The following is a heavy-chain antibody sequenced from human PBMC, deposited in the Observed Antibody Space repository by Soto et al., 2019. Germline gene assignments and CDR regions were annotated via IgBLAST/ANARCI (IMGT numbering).Heavy chain of an antibody. Sequence: QVQLQESGPGLVKPSQTLSLTCTVSGASINSVDSYWSWIRQPPGKGLEWIGYIYYTGRTYYNPSLKSRVTLSIDTSTNHFSLRLISLTAADTAVYLCARAPCRGGDCHGWFDPWGQGTLVTVPS. CDR3: ARAPCRGGDCHGWFDP. CDR1: GASINSVDSY. D-gene: IGHD2-21*02. V-gene: IGHV4-30-4*01. CDR2: IYYTGRT. J-gene: IGHJ5*02.